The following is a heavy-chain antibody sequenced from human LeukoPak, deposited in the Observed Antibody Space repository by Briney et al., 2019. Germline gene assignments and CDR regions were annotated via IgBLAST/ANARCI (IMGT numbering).Heavy chain of an antibody. J-gene: IGHJ4*02. CDR1: GSSISSSSNY. CDR3: ATTTIRLGY. CDR2: IYYSGTT. D-gene: IGHD1-26*01. V-gene: IGHV4-39*07. Sequence: SETLSLTCTVSGSSISSSSNYWGWIRQPPGKGLEWIGSIYYSGTTYYNPSLKSRVTISVDTSKNQFSLKLSSVTAADTAVYYCATTTIRLGYWGQGTLVTVSS.